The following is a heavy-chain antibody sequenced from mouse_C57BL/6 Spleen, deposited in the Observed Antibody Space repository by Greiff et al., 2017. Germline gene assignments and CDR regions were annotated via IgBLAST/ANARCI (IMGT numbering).Heavy chain of an antibody. D-gene: IGHD2-4*01. V-gene: IGHV1-52*01. Sequence: VQLQQPGAELVRPGSSVKLSCKASGYTFTSYWMHWVKQRPIQGLEWIGNIDPSDSETHYNQKFKDKATLTVDKSSSTAYMQLSSLTSEDSAVYCCARGYDYFPFAYWGQGTLVTVSA. CDR3: ARGYDYFPFAY. J-gene: IGHJ3*01. CDR2: IDPSDSET. CDR1: GYTFTSYW.